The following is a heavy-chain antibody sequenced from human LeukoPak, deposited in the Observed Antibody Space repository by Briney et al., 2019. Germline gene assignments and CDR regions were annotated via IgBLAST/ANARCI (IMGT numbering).Heavy chain of an antibody. CDR2: IRSKANSYAT. CDR3: SSSLWFGELLKAFDL. Sequence: GGSLRLSCAASGFTFSGSAMHWVRQASGKGLEWVGRIRSKANSYATAYAASVKGRFTVSRDGSKNTAYLQMNSLKTEDTAVYYCSSSLWFGELLKAFDLWGRGTLVTVSS. V-gene: IGHV3-73*01. J-gene: IGHJ2*01. CDR1: GFTFSGSA. D-gene: IGHD3-10*01.